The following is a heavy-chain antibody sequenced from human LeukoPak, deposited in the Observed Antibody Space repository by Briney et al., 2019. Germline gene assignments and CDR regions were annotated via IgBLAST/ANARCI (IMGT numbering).Heavy chain of an antibody. J-gene: IGHJ4*02. Sequence: LSLTCTVSGGSISSYYMSWIRQAPGKGLEWVSYISSSGSTIYYADSVKGRFTISRDNAKNSLYLQMNSLRAEDTAVYYCASSPDYGRPFDYWGQGTLVTVSS. CDR3: ASSPDYGRPFDY. D-gene: IGHD4-17*01. CDR2: ISSSGSTI. V-gene: IGHV3-11*01. CDR1: GGSISSYY.